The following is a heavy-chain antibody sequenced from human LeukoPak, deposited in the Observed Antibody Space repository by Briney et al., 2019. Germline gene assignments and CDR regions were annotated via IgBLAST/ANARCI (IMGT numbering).Heavy chain of an antibody. CDR1: GGFISSYY. CDR2: IYYSGST. D-gene: IGHD6-19*01. Sequence: KTSETLSLTCTVSGGFISSYYWSWIRQPPGKGLEWIGYIYYSGSTNYNPSLKSRVTISVDTSKNQFSLKLSSVTAADTAVYYCARQAAVAASDAFDIWGQGTMVTVSS. J-gene: IGHJ3*02. CDR3: ARQAAVAASDAFDI. V-gene: IGHV4-59*08.